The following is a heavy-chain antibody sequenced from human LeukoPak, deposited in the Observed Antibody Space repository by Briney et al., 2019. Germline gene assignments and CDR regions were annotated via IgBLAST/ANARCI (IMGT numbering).Heavy chain of an antibody. CDR3: TTGPAAAGVDY. CDR2: IRSKTEGGTT. Sequence: GGSFRLSCAASGFTFSKAWMSWVRQAPGKGLEWVGRIRSKTEGGTTDYAAPVKGRYTISRDDSENTVYLQMNSLKTEDTAVYYCTTGPAAAGVDYWGQGTLVTVSS. V-gene: IGHV3-15*01. CDR1: GFTFSKAW. D-gene: IGHD6-13*01. J-gene: IGHJ4*02.